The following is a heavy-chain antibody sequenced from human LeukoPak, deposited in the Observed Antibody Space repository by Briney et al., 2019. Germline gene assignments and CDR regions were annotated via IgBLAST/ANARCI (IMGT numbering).Heavy chain of an antibody. CDR3: ARDRSYGYTLDV. CDR2: IYYSGST. D-gene: IGHD5-18*01. J-gene: IGHJ6*04. V-gene: IGHV4-59*01. CDR1: GGSISSYY. Sequence: PSETLSLTCTVSGGSISSYYWSWIRQPPGKGLEWIGYIYYSGSTNYNPSLKSRVTISVDTSKNQFSLKLSSVTAADTAVYYCARDRSYGYTLDVWGKGTTVTVSS.